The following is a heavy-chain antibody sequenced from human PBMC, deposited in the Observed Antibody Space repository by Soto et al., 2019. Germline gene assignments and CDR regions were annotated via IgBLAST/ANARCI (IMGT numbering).Heavy chain of an antibody. CDR3: GISSWWFGCFGV. CDR2: ISRSGDST. J-gene: IGHJ3*01. D-gene: IGHD2-15*01. V-gene: IGHV3-23*01. CDR1: GFTFSNSD. Sequence: EVQLLESGGGLVQPGGSLRLSCAASGFTFSNSDMSWVRQALGKGLEWVSYISRSGDSTYYADSVKGRFTISRDNSKNTLLLQMNSPRNEDTGVHFLGISSWWFGCFGVWGQGEMVTGSS.